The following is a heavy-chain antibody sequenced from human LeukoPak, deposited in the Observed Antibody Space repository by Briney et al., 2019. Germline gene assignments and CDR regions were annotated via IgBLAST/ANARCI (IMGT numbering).Heavy chain of an antibody. V-gene: IGHV4-34*01. CDR2: IYYSGST. J-gene: IGHJ4*02. CDR3: ARVVGATFDY. CDR1: GGSFSGYY. Sequence: PSETLSLTCAVYGGSFSGYYWSWIRQPPGKGLEWIGSIYYSGSTYYNPSLKSRVTISVDTSKNQFSLKLSSVTAADTAVYYCARVVGATFDYWGQGTLVTVSS. D-gene: IGHD1-26*01.